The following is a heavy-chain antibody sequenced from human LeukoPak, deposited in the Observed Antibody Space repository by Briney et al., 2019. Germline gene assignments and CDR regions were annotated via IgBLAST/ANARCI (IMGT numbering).Heavy chain of an antibody. CDR1: GFTFSNSW. D-gene: IGHD5/OR15-5a*01. Sequence: GGSLRLSCAASGFTFSNSWMHWVRQAPGKGLVWVSRINSDGSSTSYADSVKGRLTISRDNAKNTLYLQMNSLRAEDTALYYCARVYELREEDYYYYYMDVWGKGTTVTVSS. CDR3: ARVYELREEDYYYYYMDV. J-gene: IGHJ6*03. V-gene: IGHV3-74*01. CDR2: INSDGSST.